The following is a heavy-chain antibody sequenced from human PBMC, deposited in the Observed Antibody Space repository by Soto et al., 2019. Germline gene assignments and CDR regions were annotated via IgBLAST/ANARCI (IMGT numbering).Heavy chain of an antibody. J-gene: IGHJ4*02. Sequence: EVQLLESGGGLVQPGGSLRLSSAACGFAFSGYAMSWFRKAPGKGLEWVSGISGSGSSTLYSDSVKGRFTISRDSSKNSLYLQMNNLRAEDTAVYYCAKATYYEFWSGSGPFVSWGQGTLVTVSS. V-gene: IGHV3-23*01. D-gene: IGHD3-3*01. CDR1: GFAFSGYA. CDR2: ISGSGSST. CDR3: AKATYYEFWSGSGPFVS.